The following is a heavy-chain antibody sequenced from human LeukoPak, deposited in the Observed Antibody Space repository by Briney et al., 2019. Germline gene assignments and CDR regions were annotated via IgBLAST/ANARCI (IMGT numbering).Heavy chain of an antibody. Sequence: KPSETLSLTCSVSGGSIAVNHYYWGWIRQPPGKGLEWMGSGLYTGNTYSNPSLRSRVTISVDTSKNEFSLKMNSVTAADTAVYYCAREHRSSKYFDSWGQGALMIVSS. D-gene: IGHD6-6*01. CDR1: GGSIAVNHYY. CDR2: GLYTGNT. V-gene: IGHV4-39*02. J-gene: IGHJ4*02. CDR3: AREHRSSKYFDS.